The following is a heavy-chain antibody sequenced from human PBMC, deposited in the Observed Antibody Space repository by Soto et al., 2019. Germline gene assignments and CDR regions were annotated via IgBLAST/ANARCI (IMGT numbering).Heavy chain of an antibody. CDR1: GLTFSTYT. J-gene: IGHJ6*02. CDR2: ISASGGET. CDR3: ANRPRYYNMDV. Sequence: EVQLLESGGGLVQPGGSLRLSCAASGLTFSTYTMTWVRQAPGKGLEWVSGISASGGETYYADSVRGRFTISRDNSTNPLYLQLSRLRADDTAVYYCANRPRYYNMDVWGQGTTVTVSS. V-gene: IGHV3-23*01.